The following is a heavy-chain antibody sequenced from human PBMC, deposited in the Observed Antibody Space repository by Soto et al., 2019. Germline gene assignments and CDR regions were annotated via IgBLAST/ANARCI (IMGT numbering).Heavy chain of an antibody. J-gene: IGHJ6*02. CDR2: IYPGDSDT. D-gene: IGHD4-17*01. V-gene: IGHV5-51*01. CDR1: GYSFTSYW. Sequence: GESLKISCKGSGYSFTSYWIGWVRQMPGKGLEWMGIIYPGDSDTRYSPSFQGQVTISADKSISTAYLQWSSLKASDTAMYYCARATTETTANYYYGMDVWGQGTTVTVSS. CDR3: ARATTETTANYYYGMDV.